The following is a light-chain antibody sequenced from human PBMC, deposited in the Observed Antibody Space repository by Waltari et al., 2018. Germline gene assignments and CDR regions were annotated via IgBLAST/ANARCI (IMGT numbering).Light chain of an antibody. J-gene: IGLJ3*02. CDR3: QSGGHGTWV. CDR1: SGHSNNI. CDR2: VNSDGSP. V-gene: IGLV4-69*01. Sequence: QLVLTQSPSASASLGASVKLTCTLSSGHSNNIIAWLQQQPEKGPRYLMKVNSDGSPSKGDGIPDRFSGSSSGAGRYLTISSLQSEDEADYYCQSGGHGTWVFGGGTKLTVL.